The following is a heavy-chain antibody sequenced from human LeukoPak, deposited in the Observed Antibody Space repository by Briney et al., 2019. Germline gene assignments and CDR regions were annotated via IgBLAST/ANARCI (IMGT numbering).Heavy chain of an antibody. V-gene: IGHV3-23*01. D-gene: IGHD3-22*01. Sequence: GGSLRLSCAASGFTFSSYWMSWVRQAPGKGLEWVSAISGSGGSTYYADSVKGRFTISRDNSKNTLYLQMNSLRAEDTAVYYCAKDPYYYDSSGYYMVYWGQGTLVTVSS. CDR1: GFTFSSYW. J-gene: IGHJ4*02. CDR2: ISGSGGST. CDR3: AKDPYYYDSSGYYMVY.